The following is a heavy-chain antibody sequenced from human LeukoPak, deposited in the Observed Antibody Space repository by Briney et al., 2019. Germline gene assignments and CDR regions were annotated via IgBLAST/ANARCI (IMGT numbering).Heavy chain of an antibody. CDR3: VREDDN. Sequence: AGSLRLSCAASGFTCCNYWMNWVRQAPGKGPKWVANIKQDGNEEDYVDSVKGRFTTSRAKAKASLDLRMKSVRAEGAAGYYGVREDDNWGQRILVT. CDR1: GFTCCNYW. V-gene: IGHV3-7*01. J-gene: IGHJ4*02. CDR2: IKQDGNEE. D-gene: IGHD3-9*01.